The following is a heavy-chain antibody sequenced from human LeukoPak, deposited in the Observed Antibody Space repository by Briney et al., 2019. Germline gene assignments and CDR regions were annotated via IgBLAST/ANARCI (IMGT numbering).Heavy chain of an antibody. CDR1: GFTVSINY. V-gene: IGHV3-66*01. CDR3: ARGQGHYYGSGSYLWAHFDY. J-gene: IGHJ4*02. CDR2: IYSGGST. Sequence: PVGSLRLSCAASGFTVSINYMSSVPDAPGEGLESVSVIYSGGSTYYADSVKGRFTISRDNSKNTLYLQMNSLRAEDTAVYYCARGQGHYYGSGSYLWAHFDYWGQGTLVTVSS. D-gene: IGHD3-10*01.